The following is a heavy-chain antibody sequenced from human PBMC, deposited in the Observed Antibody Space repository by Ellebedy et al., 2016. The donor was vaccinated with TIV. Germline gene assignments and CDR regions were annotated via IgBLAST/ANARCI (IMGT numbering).Heavy chain of an antibody. V-gene: IGHV3-7*03. CDR3: AGRAYNWNDGSLFDY. D-gene: IGHD1-1*01. CDR1: GFTFSSYW. CDR2: IKQDGSEK. J-gene: IGHJ4*02. Sequence: GESLKISCAASGFTFSSYWMSWVRQAPGKGLEGVANIKQDGSEKYYVDSGKGRFTISRDNAKNSLYLQMNSLRAEDTAVYYCAGRAYNWNDGSLFDYWGQGTLVTVSS.